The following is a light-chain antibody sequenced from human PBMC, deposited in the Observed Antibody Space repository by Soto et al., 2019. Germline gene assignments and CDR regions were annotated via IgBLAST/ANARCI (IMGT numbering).Light chain of an antibody. CDR3: QQYYNWWM. CDR1: QSFSNN. V-gene: IGKV3-15*01. CDR2: GAS. Sequence: EIVMTQSPATVSVSPGERATLSCRASQSFSNNLAWYQKKPCQDPRLLIYGASTRATGIPARFSGSGSGTEFTLTISSLQSEDFAFYYCQQYYNWWMFGQGTRVYIK. J-gene: IGKJ1*01.